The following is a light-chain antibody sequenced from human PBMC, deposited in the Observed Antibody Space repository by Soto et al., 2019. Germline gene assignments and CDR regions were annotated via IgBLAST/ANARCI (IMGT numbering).Light chain of an antibody. CDR2: WAS. Sequence: DIVMTQSPDSLAVSLGERATINCRSSQSVLYSSDNKNYLAWYQQKPGQPPKLLIYWASTRESGVPDRFSGSGSGTDVTLTISSLQAEDVAVYYCHQYYSTPRAFGPGTKVDIK. CDR3: HQYYSTPRA. CDR1: QSVLYSSDNKNY. J-gene: IGKJ3*01. V-gene: IGKV4-1*01.